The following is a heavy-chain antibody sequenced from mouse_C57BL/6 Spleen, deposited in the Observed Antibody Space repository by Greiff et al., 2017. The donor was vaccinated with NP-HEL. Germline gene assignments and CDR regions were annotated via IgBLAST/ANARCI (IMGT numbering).Heavy chain of an antibody. CDR2: IYPGSGST. CDR1: GYTFTSYW. Sequence: QVQLQQPGAELVKPGASVKMSCKASGYTFTSYWITWVKQRPGQGLEWIGDIYPGSGSTNYNEKFKSKATLTVDTSSSTAYMQLSSLTSEDSAVYYCARSGTTVVATGFDYWGQGTTLTVSS. D-gene: IGHD1-1*01. CDR3: ARSGTTVVATGFDY. V-gene: IGHV1-55*01. J-gene: IGHJ2*01.